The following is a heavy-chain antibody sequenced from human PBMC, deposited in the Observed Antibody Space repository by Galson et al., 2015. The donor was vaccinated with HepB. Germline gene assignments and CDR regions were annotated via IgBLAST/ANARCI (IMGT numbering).Heavy chain of an antibody. D-gene: IGHD2-8*02. CDR1: GITFSSYA. Sequence: SLRLSCAASGITFSSYAMSWVRQAPGKGLDWVSGIGGSGDSTYYADSVKGRFIISRDNSKNTLYLQMNSLRAEDTAVYYCAKDPGGFVNFLDYWGQGTLVTVSS. V-gene: IGHV3-23*01. J-gene: IGHJ4*02. CDR2: IGGSGDST. CDR3: AKDPGGFVNFLDY.